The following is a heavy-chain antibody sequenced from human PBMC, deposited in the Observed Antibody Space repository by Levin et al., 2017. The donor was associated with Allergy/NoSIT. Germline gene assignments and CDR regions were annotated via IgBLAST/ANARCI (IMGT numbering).Heavy chain of an antibody. Sequence: LSLTCAATGFSFSDYFMAWIRQAPGKGLEWVSFISGSGDYIKYADSVMGRFTISRDNAKNSLSLQMSSLRAEDTAVYYCARDSSRVVVVPAASDDASDLWGQGTMVTVSS. CDR3: ARDSSRVVVVPAASDDASDL. CDR2: ISGSGDYI. V-gene: IGHV3-11*05. J-gene: IGHJ3*01. CDR1: GFSFSDYF. D-gene: IGHD2-2*01.